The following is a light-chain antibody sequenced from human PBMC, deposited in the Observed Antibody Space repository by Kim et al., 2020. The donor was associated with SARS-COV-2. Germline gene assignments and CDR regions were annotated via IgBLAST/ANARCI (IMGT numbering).Light chain of an antibody. CDR1: QTVSSNY. Sequence: EIVLTQNPGTLSLSPGERATLSCRASQTVSSNYLAWYQQRPGQAPRLLISGASSRATGIPDKFSGSGSGTDFTHTISRLEPEDFAVYYCQQYGSSPYTFGQGTKLEIK. CDR3: QQYGSSPYT. CDR2: GAS. V-gene: IGKV3-20*01. J-gene: IGKJ2*01.